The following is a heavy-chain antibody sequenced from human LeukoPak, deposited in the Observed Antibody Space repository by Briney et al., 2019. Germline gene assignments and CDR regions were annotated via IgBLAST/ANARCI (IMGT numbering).Heavy chain of an antibody. J-gene: IGHJ4*02. D-gene: IGHD3-10*01. CDR2: ISWNSGSR. CDR1: GFTFNDYA. V-gene: IGHV3-9*01. Sequence: PGGSLRLSCAASGFTFNDYAMHWVRQAPGKGLEWVSGISWNSGSRGYADSVKGRFTISRDNAENSLYLQMNSLRAEDTALYYCARGPLLLWFGAGFDYWGQGTLVTVSS. CDR3: ARGPLLLWFGAGFDY.